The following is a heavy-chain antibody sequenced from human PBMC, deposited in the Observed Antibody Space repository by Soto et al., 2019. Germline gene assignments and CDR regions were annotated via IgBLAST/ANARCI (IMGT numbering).Heavy chain of an antibody. D-gene: IGHD6-13*01. CDR2: ISAYNGNT. CDR1: GYTFTSYG. CDR3: ARDPRGAAAGTFDY. V-gene: IGHV1-18*04. J-gene: IGHJ4*02. Sequence: GASVNVSCKAPGYTFTSYGMSSVRQAPGQGLEWMGWISAYNGNTNYAQKLQGRVTMTTDTSPSTAYMELRSLRSDDTAVYYCARDPRGAAAGTFDYWGQGTLVTVSS.